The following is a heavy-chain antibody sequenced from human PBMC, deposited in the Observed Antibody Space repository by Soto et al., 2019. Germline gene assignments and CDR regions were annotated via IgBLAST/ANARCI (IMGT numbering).Heavy chain of an antibody. CDR3: ARKPVPPPHHYYYGMDV. V-gene: IGHV3-30-3*01. D-gene: IGHD2-2*01. J-gene: IGHJ6*02. CDR1: GFTFSSYA. Sequence: GGSLRLSCAASGFTFSSYAMHWVRQAPGKGLEWVAVISSDGSNKYNADSVKRRFTISRDNSKQTPYLQMNSPSAEDTAVYYCARKPVPPPHHYYYGMDVWGQGTTVTVSS. CDR2: ISSDGSNK.